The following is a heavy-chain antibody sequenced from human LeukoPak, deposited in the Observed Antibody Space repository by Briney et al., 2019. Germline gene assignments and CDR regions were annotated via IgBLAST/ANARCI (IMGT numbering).Heavy chain of an antibody. CDR1: GFTFSRYS. V-gene: IGHV3-64*01. Sequence: AGGSLRLSCAASGFTFSRYSMRWVRQAPGKGLEYVSAISNNGGSTYYARSVKGRFTISRDNSKNTLYLQMGSLRAEDMAVYYCARTSIAAREADYWGQGTLVTVSS. D-gene: IGHD6-6*01. CDR2: ISNNGGST. J-gene: IGHJ4*02. CDR3: ARTSIAAREADY.